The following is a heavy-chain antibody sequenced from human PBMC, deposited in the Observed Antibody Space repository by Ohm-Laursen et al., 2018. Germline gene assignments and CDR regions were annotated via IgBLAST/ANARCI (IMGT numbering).Heavy chain of an antibody. Sequence: TLSLTCSVSGGSISRSSYYWSWIRQPPGKGPEWIGYKYDGGSTNYNPSLKSRVTISVDSSKNQFSLKLSSVTAADTAVYYCAREAMAASYYFDSWGQGTLVTVSS. CDR3: AREAMAASYYFDS. CDR1: GGSISRSSYY. D-gene: IGHD5-18*01. CDR2: KYDGGST. J-gene: IGHJ4*02. V-gene: IGHV4-61*01.